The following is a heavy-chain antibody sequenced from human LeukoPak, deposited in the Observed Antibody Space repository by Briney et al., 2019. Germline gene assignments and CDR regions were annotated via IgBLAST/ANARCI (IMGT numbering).Heavy chain of an antibody. CDR3: ARLYSGYDYSGGGYYYGMDV. CDR2: MNPNSGNT. J-gene: IGHJ6*02. CDR1: GYTFTSYD. D-gene: IGHD5-12*01. Sequence: ASVKVSCKASGYTFTSYDINWVRQATGQGLEWMGWMNPNSGNTGYAQKFQGRVTMTRNTSISTAYMELSSLRSEDTAVYYCARLYSGYDYSGGGYYYGMDVWGQGTTVTVSS. V-gene: IGHV1-8*01.